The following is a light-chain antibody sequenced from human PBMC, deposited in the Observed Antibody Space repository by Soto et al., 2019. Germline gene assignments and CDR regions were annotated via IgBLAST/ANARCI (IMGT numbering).Light chain of an antibody. J-gene: IGKJ2*01. V-gene: IGKV1-17*01. CDR1: QAIGND. CDR3: LQHYDYPYT. Sequence: DIQMTQSPSSLSASVGDRVTITCRASQAIGNDLGWYQQKPGKAPKRLIYAVSSLQSGVPSRFSGSGSETEFTLTISSLQPEDFATYYCLQHYDYPYTFGQGTKLEIK. CDR2: AVS.